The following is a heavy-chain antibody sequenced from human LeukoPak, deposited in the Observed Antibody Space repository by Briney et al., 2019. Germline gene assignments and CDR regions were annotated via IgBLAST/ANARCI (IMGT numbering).Heavy chain of an antibody. CDR3: ARALGDYGDNGYLDY. CDR2: IYSGGST. Sequence: TGGSLRLSCVASGFTVSTNHMSWVRQAPGKGLEWVSVIYSGGSTYYADSVKGRFTISRDNAKNSLSLQMNSLRAEDTAVYYCARALGDYGDNGYLDYWGQGTLVTVSS. V-gene: IGHV3-53*01. J-gene: IGHJ4*02. D-gene: IGHD4-23*01. CDR1: GFTVSTNH.